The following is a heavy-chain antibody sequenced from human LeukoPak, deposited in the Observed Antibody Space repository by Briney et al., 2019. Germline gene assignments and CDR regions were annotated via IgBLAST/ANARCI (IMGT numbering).Heavy chain of an antibody. CDR3: ARRGYFDY. V-gene: IGHV5-51*01. J-gene: IGHJ4*02. CDR2: IYPVDSDI. CDR1: GYSFTNYW. Sequence: GESLMISCKGSGYSFTNYWIGWVRHTPRKGLDWMGIIYPVDSDIRYSPSFQGQVTISADKSISTAYLQWSSLKASDTAMYYCARRGYFDYWGQGTLVTVSS.